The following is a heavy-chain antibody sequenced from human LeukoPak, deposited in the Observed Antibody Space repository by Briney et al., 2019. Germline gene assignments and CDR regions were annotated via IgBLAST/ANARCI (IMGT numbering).Heavy chain of an antibody. D-gene: IGHD2-15*01. J-gene: IGHJ4*02. V-gene: IGHV1-18*04. Sequence: ASVKVSCKASGYTFTDYYIHWVRQAPGQGLEWMGWISAYNGNTNYAQKLQGRVTMTTDTSTSTAYMELRSLRSDDTAVYYCARVGRPTRKNTFDYWGQGTLVTVSS. CDR3: ARVGRPTRKNTFDY. CDR2: ISAYNGNT. CDR1: GYTFTDYY.